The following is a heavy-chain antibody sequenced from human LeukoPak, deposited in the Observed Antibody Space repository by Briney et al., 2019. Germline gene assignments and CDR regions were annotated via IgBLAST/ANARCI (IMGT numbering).Heavy chain of an antibody. D-gene: IGHD6-13*01. Sequence: PSETLSLTCTVSGGSISSSSYYWGWIRQPPGKGLEWIGSIYYSGSTYYNPSLKSRVTISVDTSKNQFSLKLSSVTAADTAVYYCARQERAAAGTSFDYWGQGTLDTVSS. CDR1: GGSISSSSYY. J-gene: IGHJ4*02. CDR2: IYYSGST. V-gene: IGHV4-39*01. CDR3: ARQERAAAGTSFDY.